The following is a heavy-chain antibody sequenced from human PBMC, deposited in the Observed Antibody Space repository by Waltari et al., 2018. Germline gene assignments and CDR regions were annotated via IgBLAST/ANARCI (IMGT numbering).Heavy chain of an antibody. CDR3: ARDRAYYDFWSGYYTSDNWFDP. V-gene: IGHV3-7*01. J-gene: IGHJ5*02. D-gene: IGHD3-3*01. CDR2: IKQDGSEK. Sequence: EVQLVESGGGLVQPGGSLSLSCAASGFTFSSYWMSWVRQAPGQGLEWVANIKQDGSEKYYVDSVKGRFTISRDNAKNSLYLQMNSLRAEDTAVYYCARDRAYYDFWSGYYTSDNWFDPWGQGTLVTVSS. CDR1: GFTFSSYW.